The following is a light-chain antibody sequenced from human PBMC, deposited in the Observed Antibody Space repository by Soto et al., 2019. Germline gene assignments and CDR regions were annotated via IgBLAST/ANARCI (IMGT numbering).Light chain of an antibody. CDR2: GNN. CDR3: QSYDSSLSVV. Sequence: QSVLTQPPSVSGAPGQRVTIPCTGSSSNIGASYHVHWYQQLPGTAPKLLIYGNNNRPSGVPDRFSGSRSGTSASLAITGLQAEDEADYYCQSYDSSLSVVFGGGTQLTVL. V-gene: IGLV1-40*01. CDR1: SSNIGASYH. J-gene: IGLJ2*01.